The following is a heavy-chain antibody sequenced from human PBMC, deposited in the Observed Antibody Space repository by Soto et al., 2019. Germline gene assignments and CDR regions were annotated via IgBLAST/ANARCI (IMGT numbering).Heavy chain of an antibody. CDR2: INAGNGNT. Sequence: ASVRVSCKXSGYIFTSTVMHWVRQAPGQRLEWMGWINAGNGNTKYSQKFQGRVTITRDTPASTAFMELSSLRSEDTAVYYCARDHPYPGSSWFFFDLWGQGTLVTVSS. CDR1: GYIFTSTV. D-gene: IGHD6-13*01. J-gene: IGHJ4*02. CDR3: ARDHPYPGSSWFFFDL. V-gene: IGHV1-3*01.